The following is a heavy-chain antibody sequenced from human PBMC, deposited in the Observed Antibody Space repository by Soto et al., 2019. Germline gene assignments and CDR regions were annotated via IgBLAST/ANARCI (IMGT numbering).Heavy chain of an antibody. Sequence: QITLKESGPTLVKPTQTLTLTCTFSGFSLSTSGVGVGWIRQPPGKALEWLALIYWDDAKEYSPSLKSRLTIPKDPPKNPGVLIMTKMDPGETATYYCAHKGGGDRILDYWGQGTLVTVSS. J-gene: IGHJ4*02. CDR3: AHKGGGDRILDY. CDR2: IYWDDAK. D-gene: IGHD3-16*01. CDR1: GFSLSTSGVG. V-gene: IGHV2-5*02.